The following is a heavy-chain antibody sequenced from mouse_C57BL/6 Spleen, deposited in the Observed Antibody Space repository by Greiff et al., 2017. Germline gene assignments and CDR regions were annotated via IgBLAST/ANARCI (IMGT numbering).Heavy chain of an antibody. D-gene: IGHD1-1*01. J-gene: IGHJ1*03. CDR1: GFTFSSYA. Sequence: EVQLVESGGGLVKPGGSLKLSCAASGFTFSSYALSWVRQTPEKRLEWVATISDGGSYTYYPDNVKGRFTISRDNAKNNLYLQMSHLKSEDTAMYYCARPLYGSSWGWYFDVWGTGTTVTVSS. CDR2: ISDGGSYT. V-gene: IGHV5-4*01. CDR3: ARPLYGSSWGWYFDV.